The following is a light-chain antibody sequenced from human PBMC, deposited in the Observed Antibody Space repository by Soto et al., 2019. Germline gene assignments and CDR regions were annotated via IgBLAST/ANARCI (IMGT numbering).Light chain of an antibody. V-gene: IGKV3-20*01. CDR3: QQYGSSPTWT. CDR2: GAS. J-gene: IGKJ1*01. Sequence: ESVLTQSPGTLSLSPGERVTLSCRASQSVSSNYLAWYQQKPGQAPRLLIYGASTRASGIPDRFSGSGSGTDFTLTISRLEPEDSAVYYCQQYGSSPTWTFGQGTKVDI. CDR1: QSVSSNY.